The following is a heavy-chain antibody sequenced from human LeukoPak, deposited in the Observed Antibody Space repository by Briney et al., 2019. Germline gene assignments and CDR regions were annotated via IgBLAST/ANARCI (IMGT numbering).Heavy chain of an antibody. CDR1: GPTFRSHG. Sequence: GGSLRLSCAVSGPTFRSHGMHWVRQAPGKGLEWMAHIRYDGSTTDFADSVKGRFIISRDNPRNTLYLQMNTLGAEDTAVYYCATDGGGTLDYYYMDVWGKGTTVIVSS. CDR2: IRYDGSTT. V-gene: IGHV3-30*02. CDR3: ATDGGGTLDYYYMDV. J-gene: IGHJ6*03. D-gene: IGHD1-7*01.